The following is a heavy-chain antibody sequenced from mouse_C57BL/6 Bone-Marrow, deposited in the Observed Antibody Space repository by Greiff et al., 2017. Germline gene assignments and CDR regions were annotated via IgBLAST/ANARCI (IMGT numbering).Heavy chain of an antibody. V-gene: IGHV7-3*01. J-gene: IGHJ4*01. CDR1: GFTFTDYY. Sequence: EVKLVESGGGLVQPGGSLSLSCAASGFTFTDYYMSWVRQPPGKALEWLGFIRNKANGYTTEYSASVKGRFTISRDNSQSILYLQMNALRAEDSATYYCARYLPPFYYAMDYWGQGTSVTVSS. CDR2: IRNKANGYTT. CDR3: ARYLPPFYYAMDY.